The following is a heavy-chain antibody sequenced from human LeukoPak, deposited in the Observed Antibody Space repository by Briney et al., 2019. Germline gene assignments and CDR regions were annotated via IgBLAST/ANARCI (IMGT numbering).Heavy chain of an antibody. J-gene: IGHJ4*02. Sequence: GGSLRLSCAASGFTFSSYWMHWVRQAPGKGLVWVSRINSDGSSTSHADSVKGRFTISRDNAKNTLYLQMNSLRAEDTAVYYCARDRSGAMVRGIIGNWGQGTLVTVSS. CDR2: INSDGSST. CDR1: GFTFSSYW. V-gene: IGHV3-74*01. D-gene: IGHD3-10*01. CDR3: ARDRSGAMVRGIIGN.